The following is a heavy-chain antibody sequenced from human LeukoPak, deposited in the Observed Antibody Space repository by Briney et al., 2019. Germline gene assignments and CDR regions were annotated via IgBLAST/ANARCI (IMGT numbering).Heavy chain of an antibody. J-gene: IGHJ4*02. V-gene: IGHV4-34*01. Sequence: SETLSLTCAVSGGSFFGSHWNWIRQSPEQGLMGIGETNHSGRTNYNPSLKSWVTISVDTSKSQFFLKLTSVTAADTAVYYCARDPTTVVTLPYYFDFWGQGTLVTVSA. CDR2: TNHSGRT. CDR3: ARDPTTVVTLPYYFDF. CDR1: GGSFFGSH. D-gene: IGHD4-23*01.